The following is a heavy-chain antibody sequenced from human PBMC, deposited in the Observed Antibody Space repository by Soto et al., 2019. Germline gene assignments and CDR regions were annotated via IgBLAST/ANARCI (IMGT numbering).Heavy chain of an antibody. CDR1: GGSISSSNW. J-gene: IGHJ6*02. CDR2: IYHSGST. D-gene: IGHD3-10*01. CDR3: ARGGLWFGESGMDV. V-gene: IGHV4-4*02. Sequence: SETLSLTCAVSGGSISSSNWWSWVRQPPGKGLEWIGEIYHSGSTNYNPSLKSRVTISVDKSKNQFSLKLSSVTAADTAVYYCARGGLWFGESGMDVWGQGTTVTVSS.